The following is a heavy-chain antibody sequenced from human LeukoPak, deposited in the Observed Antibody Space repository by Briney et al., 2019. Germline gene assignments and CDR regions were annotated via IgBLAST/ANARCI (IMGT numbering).Heavy chain of an antibody. Sequence: GGSLRLSCAASGFTFSSYAMSWVRQAPGKGLEWVSAISGSGGSTYYADSAKGRFTISRDNSKNTLYLQMNSLRAEDTAVYYCATVPSTWIQLWSYFDYWGQGTLVTVSS. CDR1: GFTFSSYA. D-gene: IGHD5-18*01. V-gene: IGHV3-23*01. J-gene: IGHJ4*02. CDR2: ISGSGGST. CDR3: ATVPSTWIQLWSYFDY.